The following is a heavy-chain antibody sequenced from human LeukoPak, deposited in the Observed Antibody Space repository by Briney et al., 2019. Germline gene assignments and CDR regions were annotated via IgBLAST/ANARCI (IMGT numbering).Heavy chain of an antibody. CDR1: GYTFTSYG. CDR3: ARLRGYGDENWFGP. J-gene: IGHJ5*02. Sequence: ASVKVSCKASGYTFTSYGISWVRQAPGQGLEWMGWISAYNGNTNYAQKLQGRVTMTTDTSTSTAYMELRSLRSDDTAVYYCARLRGYGDENWFGPWGQGTLVTVSS. CDR2: ISAYNGNT. V-gene: IGHV1-18*01. D-gene: IGHD4-17*01.